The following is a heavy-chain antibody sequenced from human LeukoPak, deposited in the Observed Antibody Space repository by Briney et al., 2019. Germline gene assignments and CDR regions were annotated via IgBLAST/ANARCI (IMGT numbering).Heavy chain of an antibody. Sequence: ASVKVSCKASGYTFTSYDINWVRQATGQGLEWMGWMNPNSGNTGYAQKFQGRVTMTRNTSISTAYMELSSLRSEDTAVYYCARGAYYDFWSGYYSPQYYFDYWGQGTLVTVSS. V-gene: IGHV1-8*01. CDR1: GYTFTSYD. CDR3: ARGAYYDFWSGYYSPQYYFDY. CDR2: MNPNSGNT. D-gene: IGHD3-3*01. J-gene: IGHJ4*02.